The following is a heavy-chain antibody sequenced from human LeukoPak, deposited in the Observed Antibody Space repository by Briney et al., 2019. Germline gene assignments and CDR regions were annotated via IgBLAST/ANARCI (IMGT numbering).Heavy chain of an antibody. Sequence: PGGSLRLSCAGSGWTFSDYFMSWIRQAPGKGLEYVAYISSGGSTIYYADSVKGRFTISRDNAKNTVYLQMNSLRAEDTAVYYCTTGGSYFFDYWGQGTLVTVSS. V-gene: IGHV3-11*04. D-gene: IGHD1-1*01. CDR3: TTGGSYFFDY. J-gene: IGHJ4*02. CDR2: ISSGGSTI. CDR1: GWTFSDYF.